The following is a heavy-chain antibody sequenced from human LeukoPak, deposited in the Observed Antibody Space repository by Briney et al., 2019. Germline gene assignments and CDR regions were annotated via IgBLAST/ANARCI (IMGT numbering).Heavy chain of an antibody. Sequence: AGGSLRLSCAASGFTFSSYAMSWVRQAPGKGLEWVSAISGSGGSTHYADSVKGRFTISRDNSQNTLYLQMNSLRAEDTAVYYCARDYADYVGYFFFDYWGQGTLVTVSS. J-gene: IGHJ4*02. V-gene: IGHV3-23*01. CDR2: ISGSGGST. CDR3: ARDYADYVGYFFFDY. CDR1: GFTFSSYA. D-gene: IGHD4-17*01.